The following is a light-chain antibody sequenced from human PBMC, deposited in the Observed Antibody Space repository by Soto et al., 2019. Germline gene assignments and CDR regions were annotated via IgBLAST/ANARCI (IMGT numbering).Light chain of an antibody. CDR2: DAS. Sequence: EIVLTQSPATLSSSPGERATLSCTASQNIDTYLAWYQQKPGQAPRLLIYDASDRATGIPARFSGSGSGTAFTLTISGLEPEDFALYHCQQRYNWPLTFGGGTKVDIE. CDR3: QQRYNWPLT. V-gene: IGKV3-11*01. CDR1: QNIDTY. J-gene: IGKJ4*01.